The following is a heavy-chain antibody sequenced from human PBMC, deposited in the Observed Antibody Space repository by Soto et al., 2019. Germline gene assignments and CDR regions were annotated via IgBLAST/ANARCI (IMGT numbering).Heavy chain of an antibody. CDR1: GFTFSSYG. CDR2: ISYDGSNK. Sequence: PGGSLRLSCAASGFTFSSYGMHWVRQAPGKGLEWVAVISYDGSNKYYADSVKGRFTISRDNSKNTLYLQMNSLRAEDTAVYYCAKDLGICSGGSCYSFDYWGQGTLVTVSS. V-gene: IGHV3-30*18. CDR3: AKDLGICSGGSCYSFDY. J-gene: IGHJ4*02. D-gene: IGHD2-15*01.